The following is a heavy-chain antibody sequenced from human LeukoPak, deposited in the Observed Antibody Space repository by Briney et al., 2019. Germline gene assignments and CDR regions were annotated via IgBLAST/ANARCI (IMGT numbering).Heavy chain of an antibody. CDR2: IRSKAYGGTT. D-gene: IGHD3-22*01. CDR1: GFTFGDYA. Sequence: GGSLRLSCTASGFTFGDYAMSWVCQAPGKGLEWVGFIRSKAYGGTTEYAASVKGRFTISRDDSKSIAYLQMNSLKTEDTAVYYCTRSSSYYYDSSGYSHWGQGTLVTVSS. J-gene: IGHJ4*02. V-gene: IGHV3-49*04. CDR3: TRSSSYYYDSSGYSH.